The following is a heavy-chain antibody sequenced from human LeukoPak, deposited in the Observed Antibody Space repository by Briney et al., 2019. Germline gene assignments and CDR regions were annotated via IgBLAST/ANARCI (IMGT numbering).Heavy chain of an antibody. CDR1: GFTFSDYY. J-gene: IGHJ4*02. Sequence: PGGSLRLSCTASGFTFSDYYMSWIRQAPGKGLEWVSYISSSGSTIYYADSVKGRFTISRDNAKNSLYLQMNSLRAEDTAVYYCARLYYYGSGSYYLDYWGQGTLVTVSS. V-gene: IGHV3-11*01. CDR3: ARLYYYGSGSYYLDY. D-gene: IGHD3-10*01. CDR2: ISSSGSTI.